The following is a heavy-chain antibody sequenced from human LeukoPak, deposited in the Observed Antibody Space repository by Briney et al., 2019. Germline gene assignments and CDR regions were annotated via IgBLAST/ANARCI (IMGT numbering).Heavy chain of an antibody. CDR1: GGPISSSY. V-gene: IGHV4-59*01. CDR3: ARYSYSSGLYYFDY. D-gene: IGHD6-19*01. J-gene: IGHJ4*02. CDR2: MYYSGYT. Sequence: SETLSLTCTVSGGPISSSYWSWIRQPTGMGLEWIGYMYYSGYTNYNPSLKSRVTTSVDMSKNQFSLKLSSVTAADTAVYYCARYSYSSGLYYFDYWGQGTLVTVSS.